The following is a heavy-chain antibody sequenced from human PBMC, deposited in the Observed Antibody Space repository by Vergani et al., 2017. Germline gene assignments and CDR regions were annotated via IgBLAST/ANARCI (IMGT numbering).Heavy chain of an antibody. Sequence: EVQLVESGGGLVKPGGSLRLSCAASGFTFSSYSMHWVREAPGKGLEWGSSISSSSSYIYYADSVKGRFTSSRDNAKNSLYLQMNSLRAEDTAVYYCARDPSKYCSGGSCYGQYNWFDPWGQGTLVTVSS. J-gene: IGHJ5*02. V-gene: IGHV3-21*01. CDR3: ARDPSKYCSGGSCYGQYNWFDP. D-gene: IGHD2-15*01. CDR1: GFTFSSYS. CDR2: ISSSSSYI.